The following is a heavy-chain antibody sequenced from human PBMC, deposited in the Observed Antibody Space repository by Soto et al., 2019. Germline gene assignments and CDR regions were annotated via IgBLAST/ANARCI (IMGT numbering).Heavy chain of an antibody. D-gene: IGHD5-18*01. Sequence: GKGLDWVGYIYYSGSTNYNPSLKSRVTMSVDTSKNQFYLKLTSVTDAYTAVYYCTRDFVGYSSPHRGLRGVDVRGQGTTVT. V-gene: IGHV4-59*01. J-gene: IGHJ6*02. CDR2: IYYSGST. CDR3: TRDFVGYSSPHRGLRGVDV.